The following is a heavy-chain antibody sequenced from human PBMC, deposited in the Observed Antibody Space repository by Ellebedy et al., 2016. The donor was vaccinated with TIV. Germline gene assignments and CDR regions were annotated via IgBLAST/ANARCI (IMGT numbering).Heavy chain of an antibody. J-gene: IGHJ4*02. CDR3: AREEGVITSYYFDY. CDR2: ISSDENYI. CDR1: GFTFSSYT. Sequence: GESLKISXVVSGFTFSSYTMNWVRQAPGKGLEWVSSISSDENYIYYRDSLKGRFTISRDNAKNSLYLQMNSLRAEDTAVYYCAREEGVITSYYFDYWGQGTLVTVSS. V-gene: IGHV3-21*01. D-gene: IGHD3-10*01.